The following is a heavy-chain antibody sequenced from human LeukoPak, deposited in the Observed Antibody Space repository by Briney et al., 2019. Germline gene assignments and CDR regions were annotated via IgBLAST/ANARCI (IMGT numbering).Heavy chain of an antibody. CDR1: GYSFTNYW. CDR2: IDPSDSYT. D-gene: IGHD6-13*01. V-gene: IGHV5-10-1*01. CDR3: AKAGASLDWFQP. Sequence: GESLKISCKASGYSFTNYWISWVRQIPGTGLVWMGTIDPSDSYTNYSPSFQGHVTISADKSISTAYVQWSSLKASDTAIYYCAKAGASLDWFQPWGQGTLVIVSS. J-gene: IGHJ5*02.